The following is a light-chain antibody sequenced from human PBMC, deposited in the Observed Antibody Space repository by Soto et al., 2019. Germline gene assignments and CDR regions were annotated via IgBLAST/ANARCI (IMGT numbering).Light chain of an antibody. CDR3: AAWEDSRSGVV. V-gene: IGLV1-47*01. J-gene: IGLJ2*01. CDR2: RNN. CDR1: SSNIGSNY. Sequence: QSVLTQPPSASGTPGQRVTISCSGSSSNIGSNYVFWYQHLPGTAPKLLIFRNNQRPSGVPVRFSGSKAGTSSSRDNNGFRSEDETDYYCAAWEDSRSGVVFGGGTKLTVL.